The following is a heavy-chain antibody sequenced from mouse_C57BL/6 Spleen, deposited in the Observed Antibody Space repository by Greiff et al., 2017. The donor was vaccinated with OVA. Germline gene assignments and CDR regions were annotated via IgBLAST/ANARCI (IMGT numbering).Heavy chain of an antibody. V-gene: IGHV1-15*01. CDR3: TYSDFDY. J-gene: IGHJ2*01. CDR1: GYTFTDYE. CDR2: IDPETGGT. Sequence: VQLQQSGAELVRPGASVTLSCKASGYTFTDYEMHWVKQTPVHGLEWIGAIDPETGGTAYNQKFKGKAILTADKSSSTAYMELRSLSSEDSAVYYCTYSDFDYWGQGTTLTVSS.